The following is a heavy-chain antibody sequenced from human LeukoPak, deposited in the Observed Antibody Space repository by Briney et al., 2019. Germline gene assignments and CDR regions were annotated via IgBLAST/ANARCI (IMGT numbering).Heavy chain of an antibody. D-gene: IGHD2-15*01. J-gene: IGHJ4*02. CDR3: AAGAGWQIDW. CDR2: IEKDGSEI. Sequence: QPGGSLRLSCAASGFTFSNYWMNWVRQAPGKGMEWVAIIEKDGSEILYVDSVKGRFTISRDNAKNSLYLQMNSLRAEDTAVYYCAAGAGWQIDWWGQGTLVTVSS. V-gene: IGHV3-7*01. CDR1: GFTFSNYW.